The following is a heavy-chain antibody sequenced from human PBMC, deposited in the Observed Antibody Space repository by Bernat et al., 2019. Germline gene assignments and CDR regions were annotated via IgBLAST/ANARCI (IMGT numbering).Heavy chain of an antibody. D-gene: IGHD6-25*01. Sequence: VQLVESGGGLVQPGRSLMLSCVASGFTFIDYSLHLVRQAPGKPLEWVSVVSYDGRNKYYADSVQARFIISIDDSENTLYLQMDSLKSEDTAVYYWVRDGAALYYYQGKDVWGRGTTVTGYS. J-gene: IGHJ6*02. CDR2: VSYDGRNK. CDR1: GFTFIDYS. V-gene: IGHV3-30*04. CDR3: VRDGAALYYYQGKDV.